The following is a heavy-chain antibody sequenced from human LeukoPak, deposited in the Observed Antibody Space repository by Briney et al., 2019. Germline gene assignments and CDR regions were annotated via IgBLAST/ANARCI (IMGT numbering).Heavy chain of an antibody. V-gene: IGHV3-66*02. Sequence: SGGSLRLSCAASGFTVSRNYMSWVRQAPGKGLEWVSVISGGGSTNYADSVKGRFTISGDNSKNTLYLQMNSLRAEDTAVYYCAKEGNSYAYDYWGQGTLVTVSS. D-gene: IGHD5-18*01. J-gene: IGHJ4*02. CDR3: AKEGNSYAYDY. CDR2: ISGGGST. CDR1: GFTVSRNY.